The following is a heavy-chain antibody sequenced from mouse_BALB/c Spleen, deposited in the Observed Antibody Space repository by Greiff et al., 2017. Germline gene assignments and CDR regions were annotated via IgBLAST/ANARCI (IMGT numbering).Heavy chain of an antibody. Sequence: QVQLKESGPELVKPGASVKISCKASGYSFTSYYIHWVKQRPGQGLEWIGWIFPGSGNTKYNEKFKGKATLTADTSSSTAYMQLSSLTSEDSAVYFCARGVYGIYYFDYWGQGTTLTVSS. CDR3: ARGVYGIYYFDY. V-gene: IGHV1-66*01. D-gene: IGHD2-1*01. CDR2: IFPGSGNT. J-gene: IGHJ2*01. CDR1: GYSFTSYY.